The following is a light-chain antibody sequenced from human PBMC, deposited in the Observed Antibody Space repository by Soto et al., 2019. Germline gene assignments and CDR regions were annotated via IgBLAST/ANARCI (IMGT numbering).Light chain of an antibody. Sequence: QPVLTQPPSVSGAPGQRVTISCTGSSSNIGAGYAVHWYQQLPGSAPKLLIYDNNNRPSGVPDRFSGSNSGTSASLAITGLQAEDGADYFCQSYDRSLSGSVFGGGTKVTVL. CDR2: DNN. CDR1: SSNIGAGYA. CDR3: QSYDRSLSGSV. V-gene: IGLV1-40*01. J-gene: IGLJ3*02.